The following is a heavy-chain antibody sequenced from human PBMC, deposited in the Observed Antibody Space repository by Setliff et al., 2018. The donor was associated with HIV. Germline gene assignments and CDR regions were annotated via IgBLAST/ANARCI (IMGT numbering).Heavy chain of an antibody. Sequence: PSETLSLTCAVSGYSISSGYYWDWIRQPPGKGLEWIGSIYHTGSTYSNPSLKSRVTISVDTSKSQFSLKLYSVTAADTAVYYCARHPTVTSFQIDSWGQGTLVTVSS. D-gene: IGHD4-17*01. CDR1: GYSISSGYY. CDR2: IYHTGST. CDR3: ARHPTVTSFQIDS. J-gene: IGHJ4*02. V-gene: IGHV4-38-2*01.